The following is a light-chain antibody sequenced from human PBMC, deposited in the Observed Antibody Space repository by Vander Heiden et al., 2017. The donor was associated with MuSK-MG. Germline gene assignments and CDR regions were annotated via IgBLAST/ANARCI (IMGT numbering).Light chain of an antibody. V-gene: IGLV3-19*01. CDR1: SLRTYY. J-gene: IGLJ2*01. CDR2: GKN. CDR3: NYRDSSGNHVV. Sequence: SSELTQDPAVSVALGQTVRITCQGDSLRTYYASWYQQKPGQAPVRVIYGKNNRPSGIPDRFSGYSSGNKASLKINGAQAEDEADDYWNYRDSSGNHVVFGGGTKLTGL.